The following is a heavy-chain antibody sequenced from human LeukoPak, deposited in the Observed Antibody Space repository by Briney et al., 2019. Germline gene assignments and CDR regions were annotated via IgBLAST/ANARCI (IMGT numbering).Heavy chain of an antibody. CDR3: ARDYSIVVVPAAMNDWFDP. V-gene: IGHV1-69*01. CDR1: GGTFSSYT. J-gene: IGHJ5*02. CDR2: IIPIFGTA. Sequence: SVKVSCKASGGTFSSYTISWVRQAPGQGLEWMGGIIPIFGTANYAQKFQGRVTITADESTSTAYMELSSLRSEDTAVYYCARDYSIVVVPAAMNDWFDPWGQGTLVTVSS. D-gene: IGHD2-2*01.